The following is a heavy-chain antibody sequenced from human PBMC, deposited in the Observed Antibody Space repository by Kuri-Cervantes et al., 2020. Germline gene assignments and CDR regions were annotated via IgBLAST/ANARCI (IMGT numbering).Heavy chain of an antibody. CDR2: IIPILGIA. CDR1: GGTFSSYT. V-gene: IGHV1-69*02. D-gene: IGHD2-2*01. J-gene: IGHJ4*02. Sequence: SVKVSCKASGGTFSSYTISWVRQAPGQGLEWMGRIIPILGIANYAQKFQGRVTITADKSTSTAYMELSSLRSDDTAVYYCARYQLLGSPDYWGQGTLVTVSS. CDR3: ARYQLLGSPDY.